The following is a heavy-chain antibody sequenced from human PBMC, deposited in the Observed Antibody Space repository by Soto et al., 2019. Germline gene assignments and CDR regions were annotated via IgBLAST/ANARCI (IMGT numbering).Heavy chain of an antibody. D-gene: IGHD3-16*01. J-gene: IGHJ4*02. CDR3: ARDLRYRHWQIDY. V-gene: IGHV3-11*06. CDR2: IGGSRSYA. CDR1: GFNFSDYY. Sequence: GGSLRLSCAASGFNFSDYYMSWIRQAAGKGLEWVAYIGGSRSYANYAASVKGLSTISADNAKQSLYLQMNSLRAEDTVVYYCARDLRYRHWQIDYWGQGTLVTVSS.